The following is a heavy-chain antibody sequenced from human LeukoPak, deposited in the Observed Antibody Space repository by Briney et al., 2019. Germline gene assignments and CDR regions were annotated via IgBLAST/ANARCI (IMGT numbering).Heavy chain of an antibody. Sequence: SVKVSCKASGGTFSSYTISWVRQAPGRGLEWMGRIIPILGIANYAQKFQGRVTITADKSTSTAYMELSSLRSEDTAVYYCARDQGMATISEFDYWGQGTLVTVSS. J-gene: IGHJ4*02. V-gene: IGHV1-69*04. CDR3: ARDQGMATISEFDY. D-gene: IGHD5-24*01. CDR1: GGTFSSYT. CDR2: IIPILGIA.